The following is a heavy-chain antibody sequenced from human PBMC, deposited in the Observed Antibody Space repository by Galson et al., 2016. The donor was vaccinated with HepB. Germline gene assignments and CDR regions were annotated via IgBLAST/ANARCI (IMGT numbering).Heavy chain of an antibody. J-gene: IGHJ6*04. D-gene: IGHD2-2*01. CDR3: VQGSTAPAV. Sequence: SLRLSCAASGFTFSTYTMNWVRQAPGKGLEWVSYISSSSSTIFYADSVKGRFSISRDNFKNTLYLQMNSLRAEDTAVYYCVQGSTAPAVWGKGTTVTVSS. CDR1: GFTFSTYT. V-gene: IGHV3-48*01. CDR2: ISSSSSTI.